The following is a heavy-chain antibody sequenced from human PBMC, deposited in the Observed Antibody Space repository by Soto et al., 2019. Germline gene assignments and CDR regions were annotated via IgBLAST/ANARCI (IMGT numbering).Heavy chain of an antibody. Sequence: EVQLLESGGGLVQPGGSLRLSCAASGFTFSSYAMSWVRQAPGKGLEWVSAISGSGGSTYYADFVKGRFTISRDNSKNTLYLQMNSLRAEDTAVYYCATYCSSTSCYGDYWGQGTLVTVSS. D-gene: IGHD2-2*01. CDR2: ISGSGGST. CDR1: GFTFSSYA. V-gene: IGHV3-23*01. J-gene: IGHJ4*02. CDR3: ATYCSSTSCYGDY.